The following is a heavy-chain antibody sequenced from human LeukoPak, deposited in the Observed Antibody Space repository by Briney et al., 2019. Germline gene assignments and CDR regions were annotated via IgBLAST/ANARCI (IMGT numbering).Heavy chain of an antibody. CDR3: ARVQRGSYGY. V-gene: IGHV4-39*07. CDR1: GDSISSSSDF. D-gene: IGHD1-26*01. CDR2: IYYGGST. J-gene: IGHJ4*02. Sequence: PSETLSLTCPVSGDSISSSSDFWGWIRQPPGKGLEWIGSIYYGGSTNYDPSLESRVTISVDTSKNQFSLKLSSVTAADTAVYYCARVQRGSYGYWGQGTLVTVSS.